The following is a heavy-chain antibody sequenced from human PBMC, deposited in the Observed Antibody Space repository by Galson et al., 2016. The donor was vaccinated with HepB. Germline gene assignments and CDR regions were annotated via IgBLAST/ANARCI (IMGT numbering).Heavy chain of an antibody. CDR1: GFTFSTYA. D-gene: IGHD3-10*01. CDR2: ISGSGSST. CDR3: AGGYYGSGSYYAY. Sequence: SLRLSCAASGFTFSTYAMSWVRQAPGKGLEWVSLISGSGSSTFYADSVKGRFTISRDNSKNTLYLQINSLRAEDTAVYYCAGGYYGSGSYYAYWGQGTLVTVSS. V-gene: IGHV3-23*01. J-gene: IGHJ4*02.